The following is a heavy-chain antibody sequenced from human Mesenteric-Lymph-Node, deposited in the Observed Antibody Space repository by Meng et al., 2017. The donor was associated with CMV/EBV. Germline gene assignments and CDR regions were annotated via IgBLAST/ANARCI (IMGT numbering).Heavy chain of an antibody. V-gene: IGHV4-39*07. CDR2: IFTSGTT. Sequence: SETLSLTCTISGGSISGGCHYWGWFRQPPGEGLEWIGSIFTSGTTSHNSSLTSRVALSIDTSTNQFSLKLTSVTAADTAVYYCAREQKTMVTDAGLGYFRVDPWGQGALVTVSS. CDR3: AREQKTMVTDAGLGYFRVDP. CDR1: GGSISGGCHY. D-gene: IGHD2/OR15-2a*01. J-gene: IGHJ5*02.